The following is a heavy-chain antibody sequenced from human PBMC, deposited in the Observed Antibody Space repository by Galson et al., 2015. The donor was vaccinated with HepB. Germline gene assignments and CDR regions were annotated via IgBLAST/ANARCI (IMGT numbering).Heavy chain of an antibody. CDR2: TYPGDSET. CDR1: GYSFRHYW. Sequence: QSGAEVKKPGESLKISCKASGYSFRHYWIGWVRQMPGKGLECMGITYPGDSETRYSPSFQGQVTLSADKSTNTAYLQWSSLKASDTAMYYCARLGHEGYHYYGMDVWGQGTAVTVSS. D-gene: IGHD2-2*01. CDR3: ARLGHEGYHYYGMDV. V-gene: IGHV5-51*01. J-gene: IGHJ6*02.